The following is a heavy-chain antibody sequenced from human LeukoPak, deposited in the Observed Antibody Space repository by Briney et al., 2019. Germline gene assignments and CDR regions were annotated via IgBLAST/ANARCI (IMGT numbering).Heavy chain of an antibody. CDR1: GFTFSRYG. CDR2: LWYDGSNK. D-gene: IGHD3-22*01. CDR3: ARARNNYDSSGFSALDY. Sequence: GGSLRLSCAASGFTFSRYGMHWVRQAPGKGLEWVAVLWYDGSNKDYADSVKGRFTISRDNSQSTLYLQMNSLRAEDTAVYYCARARNNYDSSGFSALDYWGQGTLVTVSS. V-gene: IGHV3-33*01. J-gene: IGHJ4*02.